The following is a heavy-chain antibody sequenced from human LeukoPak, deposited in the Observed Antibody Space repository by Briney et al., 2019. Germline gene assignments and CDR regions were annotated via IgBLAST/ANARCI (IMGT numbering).Heavy chain of an antibody. Sequence: KTSETLSLTCTVSGGSISSSSYYWGWIRQPPGKGLEWIGSIYYSGSTYYNPSLKSRVTISVDTSKNQFSLNLSSVTAADTAVYYCARGLAAAGTYYYYYYGMDVWGQGTTVTVSS. CDR2: IYYSGST. CDR1: GGSISSSSYY. D-gene: IGHD6-13*01. V-gene: IGHV4-39*01. CDR3: ARGLAAAGTYYYYYYGMDV. J-gene: IGHJ6*02.